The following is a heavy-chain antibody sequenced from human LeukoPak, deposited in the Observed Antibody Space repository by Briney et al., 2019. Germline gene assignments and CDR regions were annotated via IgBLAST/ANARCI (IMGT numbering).Heavy chain of an antibody. CDR1: GFTFSSYA. Sequence: GGSLRLSCAASGFTFSSYAMSWVRQAPGKGLEWVSVISGSGGRTYYADSVKGRFTISRDNSKNTLYLQMNSLRAEDAAVYYCAKDLMGYSYGPFDNWGQGTLVTVSS. V-gene: IGHV3-23*01. J-gene: IGHJ4*02. CDR3: AKDLMGYSYGPFDN. D-gene: IGHD5-18*01. CDR2: ISGSGGRT.